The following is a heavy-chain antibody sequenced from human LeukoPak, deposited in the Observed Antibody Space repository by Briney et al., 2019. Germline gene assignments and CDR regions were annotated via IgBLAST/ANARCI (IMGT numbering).Heavy chain of an antibody. V-gene: IGHV3-33*01. J-gene: IGHJ4*02. Sequence: PGRSLRLSCAASGFTFSSYGMHWVRQAPGKGLEWVAVIWHDGSNKYYADSVKGRFTISRDNSQNTLYLQMNSLRAEDTAVYYCARGLEDSSGWYYFDYWGQGTLVTVSS. CDR3: ARGLEDSSGWYYFDY. CDR1: GFTFSSYG. CDR2: IWHDGSNK. D-gene: IGHD6-19*01.